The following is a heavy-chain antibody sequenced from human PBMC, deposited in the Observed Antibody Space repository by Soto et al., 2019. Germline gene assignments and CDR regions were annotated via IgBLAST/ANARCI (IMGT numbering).Heavy chain of an antibody. CDR3: ARDERNTDYFYSGDDRNFDY. CDR1: GYTFTSYG. V-gene: IGHV1-18*01. Sequence: ASVKVSCKASGYTFTSYGISWVRQAPGQGLEWMGWISAYNGNTNYAQKLQGRVTMTTDTSTSTAYMELRSLRSDDTAVYYCARDERNTDYFYSGDDRNFDYWGQGTLVTVSS. J-gene: IGHJ4*02. D-gene: IGHD5-12*01. CDR2: ISAYNGNT.